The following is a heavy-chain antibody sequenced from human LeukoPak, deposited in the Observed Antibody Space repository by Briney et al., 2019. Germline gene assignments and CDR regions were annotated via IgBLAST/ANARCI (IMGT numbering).Heavy chain of an antibody. V-gene: IGHV3-30*18. CDR2: ISYDGSNK. Sequence: GGSLRLSCAASGFTFSGYGMHWVRQAPGKGLEWVAVISYDGSNKYYADSVKGRFTISRDNSKNTLYLQMNSLRAEDTAVYYCAKDRQMDYWGQGTLVTVSS. CDR1: GFTFSGYG. D-gene: IGHD5-24*01. J-gene: IGHJ4*02. CDR3: AKDRQMDY.